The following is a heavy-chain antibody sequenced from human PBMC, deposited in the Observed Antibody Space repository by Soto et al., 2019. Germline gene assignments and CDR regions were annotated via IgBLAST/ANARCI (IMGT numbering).Heavy chain of an antibody. D-gene: IGHD6-6*01. CDR3: SSSIAARPGYYGMDV. J-gene: IGHJ6*02. Sequence: ASVKVSCKASGGTFSSYAISWVRQAPGQGLEWMGGIIPIFGTANYAQKFQGRVTITADESTSTAYMELSSLRSEDTAVYYCSSSIAARPGYYGMDVWGQGTTVTVSS. V-gene: IGHV1-69*13. CDR2: IIPIFGTA. CDR1: GGTFSSYA.